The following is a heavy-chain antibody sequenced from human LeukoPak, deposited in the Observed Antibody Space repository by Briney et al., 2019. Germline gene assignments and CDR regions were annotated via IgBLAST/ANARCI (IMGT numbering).Heavy chain of an antibody. CDR1: GGTFSSYG. V-gene: IGHV1-69*13. D-gene: IGHD6-6*01. J-gene: IGHJ6*02. Sequence: ASVKVSCKASGGTFSSYGISWVRQAPGQGIEWMGGIIPIFGTANYAQKFQGRVTITADESTSTAYMELSSLRSEDTAVYNCARPYSSSSYYYGMDVWGQGTTVTVSS. CDR2: IIPIFGTA. CDR3: ARPYSSSSYYYGMDV.